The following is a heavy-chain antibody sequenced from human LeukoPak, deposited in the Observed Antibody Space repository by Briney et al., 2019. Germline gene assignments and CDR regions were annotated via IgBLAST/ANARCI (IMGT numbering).Heavy chain of an antibody. CDR2: IYTSGST. Sequence: SQTLSLTRTVSGGSISSGSYYWSWIRQPAGKGLEWIGRIYTSGSTNYNPSLKSRVTISVDTSKNQFSLKLSSVTAADTAVYYCARGDEEVSFDYWGQGTLVTVSS. CDR3: ARGDEEVSFDY. V-gene: IGHV4-61*02. J-gene: IGHJ4*02. CDR1: GGSISSGSYY.